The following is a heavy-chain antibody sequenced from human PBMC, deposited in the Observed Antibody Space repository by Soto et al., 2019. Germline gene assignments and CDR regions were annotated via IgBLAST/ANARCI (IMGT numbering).Heavy chain of an antibody. D-gene: IGHD5-12*01. CDR3: ARALAEGSGYTDH. V-gene: IGHV3-33*01. J-gene: IGHJ4*02. Sequence: GGSLRLSCAASGFTFTKFGMHWVRQAPGKGLEWVAIIWYDGSHKYYADSVKGRFTISRDNSKNTVSLHMDSLGAADTAMYYCARALAEGSGYTDHWGQGTLVTVSS. CDR2: IWYDGSHK. CDR1: GFTFTKFG.